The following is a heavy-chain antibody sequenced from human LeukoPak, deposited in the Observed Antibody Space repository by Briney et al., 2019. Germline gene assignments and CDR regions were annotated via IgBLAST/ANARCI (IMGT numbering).Heavy chain of an antibody. Sequence: PGGCLRLSCAASGFTFSTYSMNWVRQAPGKGLEWVSSISATSSYIYYADPVKGRFTISRDNAKNSLYLQMNSLRAEDTAVYYCARGRSAITIFGVVPDFDYWGQGTLVTVSS. V-gene: IGHV3-21*01. CDR2: ISATSSYI. D-gene: IGHD3-3*01. CDR1: GFTFSTYS. J-gene: IGHJ4*02. CDR3: ARGRSAITIFGVVPDFDY.